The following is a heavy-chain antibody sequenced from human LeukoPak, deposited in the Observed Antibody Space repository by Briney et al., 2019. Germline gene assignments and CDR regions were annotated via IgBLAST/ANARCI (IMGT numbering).Heavy chain of an antibody. CDR3: ARDYYLGMLRGVTNFAY. V-gene: IGHV1-18*01. Sequence: ASVTVSFMGSGYTFTNYGISGVRQAPGRGREWVGGISAYNGKTNYPRKLQGRVTMTTDTSTSTAYIELSSLRSDDTRVYYCARDYYLGMLRGVTNFAYWAQGPLLPVSS. J-gene: IGHJ4*02. CDR2: ISAYNGKT. D-gene: IGHD3-10*01. CDR1: GYTFTNYG.